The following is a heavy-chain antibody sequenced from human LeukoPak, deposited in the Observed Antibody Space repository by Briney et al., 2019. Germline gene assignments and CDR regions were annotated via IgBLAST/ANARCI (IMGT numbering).Heavy chain of an antibody. Sequence: PGGSLRLSCAASGFTFSSYWMSWVRQAPGKGLEWVANINQDGSEKYYVVSVKGRFTISRDNAKTSLYLQMNRLRAEDTAVYYCAREGGIVVVIQYYFDYWGQGTLVTVSS. J-gene: IGHJ4*02. CDR1: GFTFSSYW. D-gene: IGHD3-22*01. CDR2: INQDGSEK. CDR3: AREGGIVVVIQYYFDY. V-gene: IGHV3-7*01.